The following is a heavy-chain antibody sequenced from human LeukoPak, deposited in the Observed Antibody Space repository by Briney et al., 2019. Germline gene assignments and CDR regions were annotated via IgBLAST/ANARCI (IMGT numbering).Heavy chain of an antibody. Sequence: ASVKVSCKASGYTFTSYGISWVRQAPGQGLEWMGWISAYNGNTNYAQKLRGRVTMTTDTSTSTAYMELRSLRSDDTAVYYCARSEESYYYDSSGYWDEGWFDPWGQGTLVTVSS. CDR3: ARSEESYYYDSSGYWDEGWFDP. CDR1: GYTFTSYG. CDR2: ISAYNGNT. J-gene: IGHJ5*02. D-gene: IGHD3-22*01. V-gene: IGHV1-18*01.